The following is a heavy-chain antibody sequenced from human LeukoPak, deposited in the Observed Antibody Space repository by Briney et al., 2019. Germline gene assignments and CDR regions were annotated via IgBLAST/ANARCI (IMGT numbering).Heavy chain of an antibody. D-gene: IGHD3-22*01. J-gene: IGHJ4*02. V-gene: IGHV1-24*01. CDR1: GYTLTELS. Sequence: ASVKVSCKVSGYTLTELSMHWVRQAPGKGLEWMGGFDPEDGETIYEQKFQGRVTMTEDTSTDTAYMELSSLRSEDTAVYYCATFYDSSGLYFDYWGQGTLVTVSS. CDR2: FDPEDGET. CDR3: ATFYDSSGLYFDY.